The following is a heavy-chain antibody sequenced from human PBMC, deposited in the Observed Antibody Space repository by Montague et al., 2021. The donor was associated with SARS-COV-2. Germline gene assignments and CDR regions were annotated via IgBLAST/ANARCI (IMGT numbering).Heavy chain of an antibody. J-gene: IGHJ4*02. CDR3: ARGPLHWVAADTPFDF. Sequence: SETLSLTCAVYGGSFSGYCWSWIRQPPGKGLEWIGEVTHRGNTNYNPSLKSPVTISLDTSNNHFSLKLSSVTAADTAVYYCARGPLHWVAADTPFDFWGQGTLVTVSS. D-gene: IGHD2-15*01. V-gene: IGHV4-34*01. CDR1: GGSFSGYC. CDR2: VTHRGNT.